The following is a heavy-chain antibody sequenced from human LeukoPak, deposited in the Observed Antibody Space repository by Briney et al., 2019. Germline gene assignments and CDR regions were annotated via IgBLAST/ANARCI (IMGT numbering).Heavy chain of an antibody. CDR1: GFTFDNYT. Sequence: GGSLRLSCAGSGFTFDNYTMRSVRQAPGKGLGWVSLISWDGGSTYYADSVKGRFTISRDNSKNSLYLQMNSLRTEDTALYYCAKGGYGDFRYYYMDVWGKGTTVTVSS. D-gene: IGHD4-17*01. CDR2: ISWDGGST. CDR3: AKGGYGDFRYYYMDV. V-gene: IGHV3-43*01. J-gene: IGHJ6*03.